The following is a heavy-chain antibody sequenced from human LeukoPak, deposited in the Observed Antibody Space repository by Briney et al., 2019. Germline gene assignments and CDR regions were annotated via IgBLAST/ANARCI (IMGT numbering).Heavy chain of an antibody. Sequence: GGSLRLSCAASGFTVSSNYMSWVRQAPGKGLEWVSVIYSGGSTYYADSVKGRFTISRDNSKNTLYLQMTSLRAEDTAVYYCARARYMPYYGMDVWGQGTTVTVSS. V-gene: IGHV3-66*01. D-gene: IGHD1-1*01. J-gene: IGHJ6*02. CDR3: ARARYMPYYGMDV. CDR2: IYSGGST. CDR1: GFTVSSNY.